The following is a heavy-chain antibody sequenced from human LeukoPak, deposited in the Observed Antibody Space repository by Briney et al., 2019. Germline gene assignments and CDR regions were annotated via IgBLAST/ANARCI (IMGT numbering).Heavy chain of an antibody. CDR2: IYYSGST. D-gene: IGHD3-10*01. V-gene: IGHV4-30-4*08. CDR1: GGSISSGDYY. J-gene: IGHJ4*02. CDR3: ARDPWGWFGEGGFDY. Sequence: SQTLSLTCTVSGGSISSGDYYWSWIRQPPGKGLEWIGCIYYSGSTYYNPSLKSRVTISVDTSKNQFSLKLSSVTAADTAVYYCARDPWGWFGEGGFDYWGQGTLVTVSS.